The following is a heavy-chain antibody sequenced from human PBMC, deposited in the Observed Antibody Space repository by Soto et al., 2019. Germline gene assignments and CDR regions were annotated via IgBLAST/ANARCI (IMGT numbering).Heavy chain of an antibody. Sequence: SETLSLTCTVSCGSISSGDYYWSWIRQPPGKGLEWIGYIYYSGSTYYNPSLKSRVTISVDTSKNQFSLKLSSVTAADTAVYYCAARSGSYYSPFDYWDQGTLVTVSS. CDR1: CGSISSGDYY. V-gene: IGHV4-30-4*01. D-gene: IGHD3-10*01. CDR2: IYYSGST. J-gene: IGHJ4*02. CDR3: AARSGSYYSPFDY.